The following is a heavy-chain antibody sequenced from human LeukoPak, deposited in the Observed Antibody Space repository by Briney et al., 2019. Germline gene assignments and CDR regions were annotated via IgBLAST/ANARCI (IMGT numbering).Heavy chain of an antibody. D-gene: IGHD6-19*01. CDR1: GGTFSSYA. CDR2: IIPIFGTA. CDR3: ARSTVGAVARFDY. J-gene: IGHJ4*02. V-gene: IGHV1-69*13. Sequence: SVKVSCKASGGTFSSYAISWVRQAPGQGLEWMGGIIPIFGTANYAQKFQGRVTITADESTSTAYMELSSLRSEDTAVYHCARSTVGAVARFDYWGQGTLVTVSS.